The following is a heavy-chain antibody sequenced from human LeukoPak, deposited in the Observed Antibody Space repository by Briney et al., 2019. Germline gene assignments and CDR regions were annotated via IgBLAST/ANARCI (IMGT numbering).Heavy chain of an antibody. Sequence: ASVKVSCKASGYTFTSCAMNWVRQAPGQGLEWMGWINTNTGNPTYAQGFTGRFVFSLDTSVSTTYLQISGLKAEDTALYYCARDSEYSSYYYYGMDVWGQGTTVTVSS. CDR2: INTNTGNP. D-gene: IGHD4-11*01. J-gene: IGHJ6*02. CDR3: ARDSEYSSYYYYGMDV. V-gene: IGHV7-4-1*02. CDR1: GYTFTSCA.